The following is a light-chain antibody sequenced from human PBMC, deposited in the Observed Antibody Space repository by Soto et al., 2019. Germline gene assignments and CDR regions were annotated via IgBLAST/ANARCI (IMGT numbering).Light chain of an antibody. CDR2: LGS. V-gene: IGKV2-28*01. Sequence: DIVMTQSPLSLPVTPGEPASISCRSSQTLLHSNGYNYLDWYLQKPGQSPQLLIYLGSNRASGVPDRFSGSGSGTGFTLKISRAEADDVGVYYCMQSLQTPWTFGQGTKVDIK. CDR3: MQSLQTPWT. CDR1: QTLLHSNGYNY. J-gene: IGKJ1*01.